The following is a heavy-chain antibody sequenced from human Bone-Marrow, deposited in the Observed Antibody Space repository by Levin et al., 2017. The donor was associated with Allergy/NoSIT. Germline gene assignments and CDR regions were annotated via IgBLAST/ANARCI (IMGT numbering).Heavy chain of an antibody. V-gene: IGHV3-74*01. J-gene: IGHJ3*02. CDR2: INTDGSST. D-gene: IGHD2/OR15-2a*01. Sequence: GGSLRLSCAASGFTFSSYWIHWVRQTPGKGLVWVSRINTDGSSTSYADSVKGRFTISRDNAKNTLVMQMNSLRAEDTAVYYCTRATWTAFDSWGQGTMVIVSS. CDR1: GFTFSSYW. CDR3: TRATWTAFDS.